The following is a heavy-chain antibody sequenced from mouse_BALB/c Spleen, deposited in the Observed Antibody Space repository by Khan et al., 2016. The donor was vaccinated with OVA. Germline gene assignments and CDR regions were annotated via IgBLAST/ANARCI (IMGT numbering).Heavy chain of an antibody. CDR1: GYTFTSYW. D-gene: IGHD3-1*01. Sequence: VQLQQSGTVLARPGASVKMSCKASGYTFTSYWMHWVKQSPGQGLEWIGAIYPGNSDTNYNQKFKGKAKLTAVTSTSTAYMELSTLTNEDSAVYYGTRWGYWFAYWGQGTLVTVSA. V-gene: IGHV1-5*01. CDR3: TRWGYWFAY. CDR2: IYPGNSDT. J-gene: IGHJ3*01.